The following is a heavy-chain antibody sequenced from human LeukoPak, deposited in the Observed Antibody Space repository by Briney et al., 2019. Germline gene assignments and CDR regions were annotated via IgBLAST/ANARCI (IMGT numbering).Heavy chain of an antibody. CDR2: ISGSGGST. CDR3: AKGRGIAVKINWFDP. Sequence: GGSLRLSCAASGFTFSSYAMSWVRQAPGKGLEWVSAISGSGGSTYYADSVKGRFTISRDNSKNTLYLQMNSLRAEDTAVYYCAKGRGIAVKINWFDPWGQGTLVTVSS. CDR1: GFTFSSYA. J-gene: IGHJ5*02. V-gene: IGHV3-23*01. D-gene: IGHD6-19*01.